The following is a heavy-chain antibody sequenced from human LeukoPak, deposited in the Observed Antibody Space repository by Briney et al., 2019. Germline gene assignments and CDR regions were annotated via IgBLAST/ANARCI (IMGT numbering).Heavy chain of an antibody. CDR1: GGSFSGYY. Sequence: SETLSLTCAVYGGSFSGYYWRWIRQPPGKGLEGSGEINHSGSTNYNPSLKSRVTISVDTSKTEFSLTLSSVTAADTAVYYRARGHVRLGLRYFDWLLPLPDYWGQGTLVTVSS. CDR3: ARGHVRLGLRYFDWLLPLPDY. V-gene: IGHV4-34*01. CDR2: INHSGST. J-gene: IGHJ4*02. D-gene: IGHD3-9*01.